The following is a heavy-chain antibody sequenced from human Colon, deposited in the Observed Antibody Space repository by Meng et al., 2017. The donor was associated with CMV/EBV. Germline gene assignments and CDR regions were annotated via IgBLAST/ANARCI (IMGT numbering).Heavy chain of an antibody. J-gene: IGHJ6*02. V-gene: IGHV3-66*02. D-gene: IGHD3-3*01. CDR2: IYSGGST. CDR1: GFTFGDFH. Sequence: GGSLRLSCAASGFTFGDFHMNWIRQAPGKGLEWVSVIYSGGSTYYADSVKGRFTISRDNSKNTLYLQMNSLRAEDTAVYYCARGYDFWSGYYGMDVWGQGTTVTVSS. CDR3: ARGYDFWSGYYGMDV.